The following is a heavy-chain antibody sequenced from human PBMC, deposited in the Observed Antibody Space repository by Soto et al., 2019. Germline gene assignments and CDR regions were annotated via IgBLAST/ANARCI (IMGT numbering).Heavy chain of an antibody. Sequence: QVQLVESGGGVVQPGRSLRLSCAASGFTFSSYGMHWVRKAPGKGLEWVAVISYDGSNKYYADSVKGRFTISRDNSKNTLYLQMNSLRAEDTAVYYCAKDSGTAGMDVWGQGTTVTVSS. J-gene: IGHJ6*02. D-gene: IGHD6-13*01. CDR3: AKDSGTAGMDV. CDR2: ISYDGSNK. CDR1: GFTFSSYG. V-gene: IGHV3-30*18.